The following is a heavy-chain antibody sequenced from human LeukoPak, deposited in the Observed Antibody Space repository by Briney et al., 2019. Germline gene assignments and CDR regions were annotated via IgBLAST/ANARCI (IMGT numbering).Heavy chain of an antibody. D-gene: IGHD2-2*01. CDR1: GYTFTNYG. CDR3: ARVPPSAHQLLSSDY. CDR2: ISANNGET. V-gene: IGHV1-18*04. J-gene: IGHJ4*02. Sequence: ASVKLSCKASGYTFTNYGTSWVRQAPGQGLEWMAWISANNGETRYAQNLQGRLTMTTDTSTSTAYMELRSLRPDDTAVYYCARVPPSAHQLLSSDYWGQGTQVTVSS.